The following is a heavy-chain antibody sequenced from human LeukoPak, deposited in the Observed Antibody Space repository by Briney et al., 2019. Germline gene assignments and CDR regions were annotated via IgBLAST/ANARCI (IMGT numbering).Heavy chain of an antibody. CDR2: ISGGST. CDR1: GFTVSSNE. J-gene: IGHJ3*02. CDR3: ARDDYYDSSGSFDAFDI. D-gene: IGHD3-22*01. Sequence: GGSLRLSCAASGFTVSSNEMSWVRQAPGKGLEWVSSISGGSTYYADSRKGRFTISRDNSKNTLHLQMNSLRAEDTAVYYCARDDYYDSSGSFDAFDIWGQGTMVTVSS. V-gene: IGHV3-38-3*01.